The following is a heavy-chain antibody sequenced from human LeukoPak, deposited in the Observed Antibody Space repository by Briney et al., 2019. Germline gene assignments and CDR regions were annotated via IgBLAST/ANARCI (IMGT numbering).Heavy chain of an antibody. J-gene: IGHJ4*02. CDR3: AREHCSSTSCRALDY. CDR1: GFTFSSYS. Sequence: GGSLRLSCAASGFTFSSYSMNWVRQAPGEGLEWVSSISSSSSHIYYADSVKGRFTISRDNAKNSLYLQMNSLRAEDTAMYYCAREHCSSTSCRALDYWGQGTLVTVSS. V-gene: IGHV3-21*01. CDR2: ISSSSSHI. D-gene: IGHD2-2*01.